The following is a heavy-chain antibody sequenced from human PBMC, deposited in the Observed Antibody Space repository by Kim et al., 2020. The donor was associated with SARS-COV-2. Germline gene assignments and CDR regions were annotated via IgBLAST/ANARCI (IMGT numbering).Heavy chain of an antibody. CDR2: TYYGGTS. CDR3: GKARRWLGA. V-gene: IGHV4-39*06. J-gene: IGHJ5*02. CDR1: GGSIRNYSYY. Sequence: SETLSLTCTVSGGSIRNYSYYWGWIRQPPGKGLEWIANTYYGGTSYNSQSVKVRIPITVNPSTNKYPLTLRPLSAAATAASYYGKARRWLGALGQG.